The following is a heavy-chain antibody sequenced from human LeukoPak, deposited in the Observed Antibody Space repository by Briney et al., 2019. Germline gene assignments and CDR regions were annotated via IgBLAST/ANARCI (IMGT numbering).Heavy chain of an antibody. Sequence: GSLRLSCAASGFTFSSYAMSWIRQPPGKGLEWIGSIYYSGSTYYNPSLKSRVTISVDTSKNQFSLKLSSVTAADTAVYYCARRITYYYDSSGYYRGAFDIWGQGTMVTVSS. CDR2: IYYSGST. D-gene: IGHD3-22*01. CDR1: GFTFSSYA. CDR3: ARRITYYYDSSGYYRGAFDI. V-gene: IGHV4-39*01. J-gene: IGHJ3*02.